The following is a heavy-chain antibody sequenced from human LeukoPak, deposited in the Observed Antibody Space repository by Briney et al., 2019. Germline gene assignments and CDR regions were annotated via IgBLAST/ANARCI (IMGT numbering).Heavy chain of an antibody. D-gene: IGHD3-22*01. V-gene: IGHV3-73*01. Sequence: GGSLRLSCAASGFTFSGSAMHWVRQASGKGLEGVGRIRSKANSYATAYAASVKGRFTISRDDSKNTAYLQMNSLKTEDTAVYYCTRLGSYYDSSGYTDYWGQGTLVTVSS. J-gene: IGHJ4*02. CDR1: GFTFSGSA. CDR3: TRLGSYYDSSGYTDY. CDR2: IRSKANSYAT.